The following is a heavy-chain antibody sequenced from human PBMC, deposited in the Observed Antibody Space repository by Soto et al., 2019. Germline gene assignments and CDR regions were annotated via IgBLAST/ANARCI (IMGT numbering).Heavy chain of an antibody. Sequence: PGGSLRLSCAASGFTFSSYWMSWVRQAPGKGLEWVANIKQDGSEKYYVDSVKGRFTISRDNAKNSLYLQMNSLRAEDTAVYYCAREPRFLEWLPHYGMDVWGQGTTVTV. CDR1: GFTFSSYW. CDR3: AREPRFLEWLPHYGMDV. V-gene: IGHV3-7*03. D-gene: IGHD3-3*01. J-gene: IGHJ6*02. CDR2: IKQDGSEK.